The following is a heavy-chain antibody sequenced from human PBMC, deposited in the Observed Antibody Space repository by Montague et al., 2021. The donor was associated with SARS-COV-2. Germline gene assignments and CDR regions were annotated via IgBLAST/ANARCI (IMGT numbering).Heavy chain of an antibody. CDR2: IKEDGSEK. Sequence: SLRLSFAASGFTFSWYWMSWVRQAPGKGLEWVANIKEDGSEKYYVDSVKGRFTISRDNAKNSLYLQMNSLRAEDTAVYYCASKPSTDPDYWGQGTLVTVSS. J-gene: IGHJ4*02. CDR1: GFTFSWYW. V-gene: IGHV3-7*01. CDR3: ASKPSTDPDY. D-gene: IGHD2-2*01.